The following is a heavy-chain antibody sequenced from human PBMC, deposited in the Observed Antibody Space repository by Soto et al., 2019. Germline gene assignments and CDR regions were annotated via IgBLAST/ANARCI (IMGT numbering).Heavy chain of an antibody. CDR1: GYTVTTYD. CDR3: ARGRASGSYYLLDY. D-gene: IGHD3-10*01. V-gene: IGHV1-8*01. J-gene: IGHJ4*02. Sequence: SVKVSCKASGYTVTTYDINWERQATGHGLEWMGWINPNSGNIGYAQRFQGRVTMTRDTAIRTAYMEVSSLRSDDTAVYYCARGRASGSYYLLDYWGQGTLVTVSS. CDR2: INPNSGNI.